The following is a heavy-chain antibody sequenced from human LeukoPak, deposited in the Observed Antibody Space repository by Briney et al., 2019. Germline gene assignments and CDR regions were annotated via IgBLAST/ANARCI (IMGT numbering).Heavy chain of an antibody. V-gene: IGHV3-23*01. CDR2: ISGSVGTT. D-gene: IGHD4-17*01. J-gene: IGHJ6*02. CDR3: AKDGLTTVTTGDYFYGMDV. CDR1: GFTFSNYG. Sequence: PGGSLRLSCGASGFTFSNYGMSWVRRAPGKGLEGVSGISGSVGTTYYADSVKGRFTISRDNSEKRLFLQMNRLRAEDTAVYYCAKDGLTTVTTGDYFYGMDVWGQGTTVTVSS.